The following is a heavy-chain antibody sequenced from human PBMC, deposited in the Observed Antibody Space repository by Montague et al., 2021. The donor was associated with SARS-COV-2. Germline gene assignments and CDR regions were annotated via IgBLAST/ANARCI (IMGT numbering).Heavy chain of an antibody. D-gene: IGHD3-10*01. J-gene: IGHJ6*02. Sequence: SETLSLTCAVYGGSLSGHNWSWISQHPGKGLEWIGEINHSGSTNYNPSLKSRVTISVDTSKNQFSLKLSSVTAADTAVYYCARVRYYGSGTSLGMDVWGQGTTVTVSS. V-gene: IGHV4-34*01. CDR3: ARVRYYGSGTSLGMDV. CDR2: INHSGST. CDR1: GGSLSGHN.